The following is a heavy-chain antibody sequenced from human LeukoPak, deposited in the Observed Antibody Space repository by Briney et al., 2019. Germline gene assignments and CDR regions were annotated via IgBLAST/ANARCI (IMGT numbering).Heavy chain of an antibody. V-gene: IGHV4-59*08. D-gene: IGHD6-13*01. CDR1: GGSISPYY. CDR2: IYYSGST. Sequence: SETLSLTCAVSGGSISPYYWSWIRQPPGKGLEWIGYIYYSGSTNYNPSLKSRVTISVDTSKNQFSLKLSSVTAADTAVYYCARYSSSWYDNWFDPWGQGTLVTVSS. CDR3: ARYSSSWYDNWFDP. J-gene: IGHJ5*02.